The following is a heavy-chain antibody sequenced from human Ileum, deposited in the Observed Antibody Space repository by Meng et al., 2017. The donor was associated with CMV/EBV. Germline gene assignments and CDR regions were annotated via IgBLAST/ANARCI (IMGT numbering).Heavy chain of an antibody. Sequence: LSGSGGDFRQPGGSLTLSCAASGFSFSDFAMNWVRQAPGKGLEFVARISDSGHMTEYLDSVKGRFTISRDNSKNTVSLEMNSLRVEDTALYYCAKDLSVRSEFDSWGQGTLVTVSS. D-gene: IGHD2/OR15-2a*01. CDR2: ISDSGHMT. CDR3: AKDLSVRSEFDS. V-gene: IGHV3-23*01. CDR1: GFSFSDFA. J-gene: IGHJ4*02.